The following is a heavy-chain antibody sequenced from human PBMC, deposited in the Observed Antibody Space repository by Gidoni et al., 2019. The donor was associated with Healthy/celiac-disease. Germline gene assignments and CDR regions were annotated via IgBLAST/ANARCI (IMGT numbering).Heavy chain of an antibody. V-gene: IGHV3-15*01. CDR1: GFTFSNAW. CDR3: TTEKYGDDAFDI. D-gene: IGHD3-10*01. Sequence: RLAWGASGFTFSNAWMSWVRQAPGKGLEWVGRIKSKTDGGTTDYAAPVKGRFTISRDDSKNTLYLQMNSLKTEDTAVYYCTTEKYGDDAFDIWGQGTMVTVSS. CDR2: IKSKTDGGTT. J-gene: IGHJ3*02.